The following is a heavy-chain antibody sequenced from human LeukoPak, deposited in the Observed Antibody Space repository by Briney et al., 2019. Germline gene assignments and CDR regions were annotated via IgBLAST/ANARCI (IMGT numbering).Heavy chain of an antibody. J-gene: IGHJ4*02. D-gene: IGHD1-1*01. Sequence: GGSLRLSCAASGITFNWSWMNWVRQAPGKGLEWVANMDPSGSQKRYVDSVKGRLTISKDNSGTSLYLDMYSLRDEDTAIYYCAIWTSGNFWGQGTLVTVSS. CDR1: GITFNWSW. CDR3: AIWTSGNF. V-gene: IGHV3-7*01. CDR2: MDPSGSQK.